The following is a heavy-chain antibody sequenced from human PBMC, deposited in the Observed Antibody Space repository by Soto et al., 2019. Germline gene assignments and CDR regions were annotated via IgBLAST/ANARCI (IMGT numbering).Heavy chain of an antibody. Sequence: GGSLRLSCTASGFTFSTYAMSWVRQAPGKGLEWVSTIGGSGGNTYFADSVKGRFTSSRDNSKNTLYLQMSSLRAEDTAVYYCAKAATIAAAATDFAYWGQGTLVTVSS. V-gene: IGHV3-23*01. CDR2: IGGSGGNT. J-gene: IGHJ4*02. D-gene: IGHD6-13*01. CDR1: GFTFSTYA. CDR3: AKAATIAAAATDFAY.